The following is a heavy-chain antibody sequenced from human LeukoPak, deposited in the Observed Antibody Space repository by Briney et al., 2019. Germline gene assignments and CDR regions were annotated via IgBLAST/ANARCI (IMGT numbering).Heavy chain of an antibody. CDR3: ARTVMSDEGGSGWIFDY. J-gene: IGHJ4*02. Sequence: SETLSLTCTVSGGSISSYYWSWIRQPPGKGLEWIGYIYYSGSTNYNPSLKSRVTISVDTSKNQFSLKLSSVTAVDTAVYYCARTVMSDEGGSGWIFDYWGQGTLVTVSS. CDR1: GGSISSYY. CDR2: IYYSGST. V-gene: IGHV4-59*01. D-gene: IGHD6-19*01.